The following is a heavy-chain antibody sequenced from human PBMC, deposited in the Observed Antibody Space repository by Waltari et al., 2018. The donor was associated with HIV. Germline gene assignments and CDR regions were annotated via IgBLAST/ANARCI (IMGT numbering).Heavy chain of an antibody. Sequence: QVQLVQSGAEVEKPGASVKVSCQTSGYTFTGYYMHWVRQAPGQGLEWMGWINPKRVDTEDAQNFQGRVTMTRDTSISTAYIELSSLKSDDTAVYYCMRVGAYCSGTTCPGGYWGQGTLVTVSS. J-gene: IGHJ4*02. CDR3: MRVGAYCSGTTCPGGY. CDR2: INPKRVDT. CDR1: GYTFTGYY. V-gene: IGHV1-2*02. D-gene: IGHD2-2*01.